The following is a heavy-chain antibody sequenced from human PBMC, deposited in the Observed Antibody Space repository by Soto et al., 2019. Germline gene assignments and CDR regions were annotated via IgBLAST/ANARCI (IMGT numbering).Heavy chain of an antibody. V-gene: IGHV1-8*01. D-gene: IGHD6-19*01. J-gene: IGHJ4*02. Sequence: QVQLVQSGTEVKTSGASVKVSCKASGYSFTSYDINWLRQATGQGPEWMGWVNPNTGDTGLAQRFQARGTLSSDTSINTAYVEVSSLRPDDTAIYFCARAPRPAPIAVLDHWGQGTLVAVSS. CDR3: ARAPRPAPIAVLDH. CDR1: GYSFTSYD. CDR2: VNPNTGDT.